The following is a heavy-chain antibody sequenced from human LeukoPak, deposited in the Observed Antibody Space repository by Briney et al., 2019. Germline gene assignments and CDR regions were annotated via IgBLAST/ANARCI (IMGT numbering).Heavy chain of an antibody. D-gene: IGHD1-7*01. V-gene: IGHV3-48*01. CDR3: AKSDWNYIICDY. CDR2: IASSDSTI. Sequence: GGSLRLSCAASGFTFSSYSMNWVRQAPGKGLEWVSYIASSDSTIYYADSVKGRFTISRDNSKNTLYLQMNSLRAEDTAVYYCAKSDWNYIICDYWGQGTLVTVSS. J-gene: IGHJ4*02. CDR1: GFTFSSYS.